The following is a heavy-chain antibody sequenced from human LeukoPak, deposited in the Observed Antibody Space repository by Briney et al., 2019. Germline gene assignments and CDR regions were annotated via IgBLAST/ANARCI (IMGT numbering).Heavy chain of an antibody. J-gene: IGHJ5*02. V-gene: IGHV4-4*07. D-gene: IGHD4/OR15-4a*01. CDR2: INSSGST. Sequence: PSETLSLTCSVSGDSISYFYWSWIRQAAGKGLEWIGRINSSGSTEYNASLKSRVTMSVDTSKNQLSLKVISVTAADTAVYYCARELNNWFDPWGQGTLVTVSS. CDR3: ARELNNWFDP. CDR1: GDSISYFY.